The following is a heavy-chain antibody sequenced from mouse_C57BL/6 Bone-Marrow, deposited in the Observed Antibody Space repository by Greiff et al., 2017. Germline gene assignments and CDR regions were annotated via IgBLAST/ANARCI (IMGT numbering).Heavy chain of an antibody. CDR2: IDPETGGT. Sequence: QVQLQQSGAELVRPGASVTLSCKASGYTFTDYEMHWVKQTPVHGLEWIGAIDPETGGTAYNQKFKGKAILTADKSSSTAYMELRSLTSEDSAVYYCTREGQGFDYWGQGTTLTVSS. V-gene: IGHV1-15*01. J-gene: IGHJ2*01. CDR3: TREGQGFDY. D-gene: IGHD3-3*01. CDR1: GYTFTDYE.